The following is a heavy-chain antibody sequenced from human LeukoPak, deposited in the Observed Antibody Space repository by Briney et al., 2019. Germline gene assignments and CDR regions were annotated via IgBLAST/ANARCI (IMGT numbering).Heavy chain of an antibody. CDR1: GFSFSSYW. Sequence: PGGSLRLSCAASGFSFSSYWMSWVRQAPGKGLEWVANIKQDGSEKYYVDSVKGRFTISRDNAKNSLYLQMSSLRVEDTALYYCAKDSYGGSGSYYLYSFDMWGQGTMVTVSS. V-gene: IGHV3-7*03. CDR3: AKDSYGGSGSYYLYSFDM. J-gene: IGHJ3*02. CDR2: IKQDGSEK. D-gene: IGHD3-10*01.